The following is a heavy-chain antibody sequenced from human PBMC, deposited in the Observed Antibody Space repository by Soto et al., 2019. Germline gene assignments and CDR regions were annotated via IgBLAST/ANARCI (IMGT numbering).Heavy chain of an antibody. CDR1: GYTLTELS. Sequence: ASVKVSCKVSGYTLTELSMHWVRQAPGKGLEWMGGFDPEDGETIYAQKFQGRVTMTEDTSTDTAYMELSSLRSEDTAVYYCATDLGVVSPTGPPNDYWGQGTLVTVSS. D-gene: IGHD3-3*01. CDR3: ATDLGVVSPTGPPNDY. V-gene: IGHV1-24*01. CDR2: FDPEDGET. J-gene: IGHJ4*02.